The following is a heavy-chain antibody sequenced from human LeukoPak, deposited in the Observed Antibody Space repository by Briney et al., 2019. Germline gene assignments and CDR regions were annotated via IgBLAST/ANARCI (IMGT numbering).Heavy chain of an antibody. CDR3: ARQRYSSSWYPSAFDI. V-gene: IGHV4-30-4*08. CDR2: IYYSGST. D-gene: IGHD6-13*01. J-gene: IGHJ3*02. CDR1: GGSISSGDYY. Sequence: SQTLSLTCTVSGGSISSGDYYWSWIRQPPGKGLEWIGYIYYSGSTYYNPSLKSRVTISVDTSKNQFSLKLSSVTAEDTAVYYCARQRYSSSWYPSAFDIWGQGTMVTVSS.